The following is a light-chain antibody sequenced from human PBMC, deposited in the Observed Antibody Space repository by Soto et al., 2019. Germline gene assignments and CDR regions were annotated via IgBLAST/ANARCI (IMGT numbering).Light chain of an antibody. CDR3: QQYGSSSWT. Sequence: VLTQSPGTLSLSPGERATLSCRASQSVSSSYLAWYQQKPGQAPRLLIYGASSRATGIPDRFSGSGSGTDFTLTISRLEPEDFAVYYCQQYGSSSWTFGQGTKV. CDR2: GAS. CDR1: QSVSSSY. V-gene: IGKV3-20*01. J-gene: IGKJ1*01.